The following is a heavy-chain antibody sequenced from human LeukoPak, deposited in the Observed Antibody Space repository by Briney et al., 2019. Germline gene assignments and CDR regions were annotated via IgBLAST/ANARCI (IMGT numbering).Heavy chain of an antibody. CDR3: AKVESIVVVPAALGY. D-gene: IGHD2-2*01. Sequence: GGSLRLSCAASGFTFSSYAMSWVRQAPGKGLEWVSAISGSGGSTYYADSMKGRFTISRDNSKNTLYLQMNSLRAEDTAVYYCAKVESIVVVPAALGYWGQGTLVTVSS. CDR2: ISGSGGST. J-gene: IGHJ4*02. CDR1: GFTFSSYA. V-gene: IGHV3-23*01.